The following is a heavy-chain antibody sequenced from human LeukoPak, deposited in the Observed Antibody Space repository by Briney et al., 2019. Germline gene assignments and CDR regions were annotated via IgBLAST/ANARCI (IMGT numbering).Heavy chain of an antibody. J-gene: IGHJ4*02. Sequence: GESLKISCKTSGYSFTSYWIGWVRQMPGKGLEWMGIIYPSDSDTGYSPSFQGQVTISADRSITTAYLQWSSLKASDTAIYYCARRLKISQGGTTDYWGQGTLVTVSS. CDR1: GYSFTSYW. CDR3: ARRLKISQGGTTDY. CDR2: IYPSDSDT. D-gene: IGHD1-1*01. V-gene: IGHV5-51*01.